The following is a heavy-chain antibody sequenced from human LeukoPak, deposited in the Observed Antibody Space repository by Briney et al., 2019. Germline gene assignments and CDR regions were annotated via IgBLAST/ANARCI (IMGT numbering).Heavy chain of an antibody. CDR2: LNSDGSST. CDR3: ARGGYGAHMG. Sequence: GGSLRLSCAASGFTFSTSGMSWVRQAPGKGLVWVSRLNSDGSSTSYADSVKGRFTISRDNAKNTLYLQMNSLRAEDTAVYYCARGGYGAHMGWGQGTLVTVSS. D-gene: IGHD4-17*01. V-gene: IGHV3-74*01. CDR1: GFTFSTSG. J-gene: IGHJ4*02.